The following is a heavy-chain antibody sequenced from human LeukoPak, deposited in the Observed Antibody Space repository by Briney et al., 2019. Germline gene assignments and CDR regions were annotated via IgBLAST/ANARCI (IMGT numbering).Heavy chain of an antibody. D-gene: IGHD1-7*01. J-gene: IGHJ5*02. Sequence: SETLSLTCTISGASISSYYWSWIRQPPGTGLEWIGYIYYSGNTNYNPSLKSRVTISIDTSKNQFSLRLMSVTAADTAVYYWARADNGNYVRFDPWGRGTRVTVSS. CDR3: ARADNGNYVRFDP. CDR1: GASISSYY. V-gene: IGHV4-59*01. CDR2: IYYSGNT.